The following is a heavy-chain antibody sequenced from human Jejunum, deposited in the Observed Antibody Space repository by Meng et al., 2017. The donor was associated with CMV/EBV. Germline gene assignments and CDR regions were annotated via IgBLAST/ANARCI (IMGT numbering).Heavy chain of an antibody. CDR3: ARGDDFWSGYSGHNFDY. V-gene: IGHV4-39*07. J-gene: IGHJ4*02. CDR1: SSSYY. Sequence: SSSYYWGWIRQPPGKGLEWIGSIYYSGRSYYNPSLKSRVTISLDTSKNQFSLRLSSVTAADTAVYYCARGDDFWSGYSGHNFDYWGQGTRVTVSS. D-gene: IGHD3-3*01. CDR2: IYYSGRS.